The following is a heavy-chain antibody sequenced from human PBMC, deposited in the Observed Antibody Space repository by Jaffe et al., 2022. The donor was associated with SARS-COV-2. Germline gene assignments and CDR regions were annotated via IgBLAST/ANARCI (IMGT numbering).Heavy chain of an antibody. J-gene: IGHJ4*02. CDR3: AREAAGGEPPHFDS. CDR2: ISYDGSN. CDR1: GFTFNSYA. Sequence: QVQLVESGGGVVQPGRSLRLSCAASGFTFNSYAIHWVRQAPGKGLEWVAVISYDGSNMYADSVRGRFTISRDNSKNTLYLQMNSLRAEDTALYYCAREAAGGEPPHFDSWGQGTLVTVSS. D-gene: IGHD2-21*01. V-gene: IGHV3-30-3*01.